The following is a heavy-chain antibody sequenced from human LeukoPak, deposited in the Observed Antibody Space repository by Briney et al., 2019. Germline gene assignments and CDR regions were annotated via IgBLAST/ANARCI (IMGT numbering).Heavy chain of an antibody. CDR1: GFTFSDHY. Sequence: GGSLRLSCAASGFTFSDHYMSWIRQAPGKGLEWVSYISSSGSTIYYADSVKGRFTISRDNAKNSLYLQMNSLRAEDTAVYYCARVGVEEQLVPFDYWGQGTLVTVSS. CDR2: ISSSGSTI. V-gene: IGHV3-11*01. CDR3: ARVGVEEQLVPFDY. D-gene: IGHD6-13*01. J-gene: IGHJ4*02.